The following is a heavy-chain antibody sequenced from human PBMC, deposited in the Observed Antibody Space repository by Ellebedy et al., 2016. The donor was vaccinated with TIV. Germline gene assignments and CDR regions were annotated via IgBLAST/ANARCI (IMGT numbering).Heavy chain of an antibody. J-gene: IGHJ3*02. CDR1: GGSISSYY. CDR3: ARGPLNLVVAPSYAFDI. Sequence: SETLSLTCTVSGGSISSYYWSWIRQPPGKGLEWIGEINHSGSTNYNPSLKSRVTISVDTSKNQFSLKLSSVTAADTAVYYCARGPLNLVVAPSYAFDIWGQGTMVTVSS. CDR2: INHSGST. D-gene: IGHD2-15*01. V-gene: IGHV4-34*01.